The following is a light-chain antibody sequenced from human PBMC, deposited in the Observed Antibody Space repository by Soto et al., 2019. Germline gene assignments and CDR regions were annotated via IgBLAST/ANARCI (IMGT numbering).Light chain of an antibody. CDR3: QQYGSSPLT. J-gene: IGKJ1*01. V-gene: IGKV3-20*01. CDR2: GAS. CDR1: QSVSSSY. Sequence: EIVLTQSPGTLSLSPGERATLSCRASQSVSSSYLAWYQQKPGQAPRLLIYGASSRATGIPDRFSGSGSGTDFTLTISRLEPEDCAVYYCQQYGSSPLTFGQGTKVDIK.